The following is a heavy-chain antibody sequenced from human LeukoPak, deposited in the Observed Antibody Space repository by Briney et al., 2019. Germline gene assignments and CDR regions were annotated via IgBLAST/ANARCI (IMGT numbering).Heavy chain of an antibody. CDR3: ARLTDSSVDY. CDR2: ISHSGAST. CDR1: GLTFSDSY. J-gene: IGHJ4*02. D-gene: IGHD5-18*01. Sequence: KTGGSLRPSCAVSGLTFSDSYMAWIRQAPRKGLEWLSYISHSGASTYHANSVKGRFTISRDNAKNSLYLQMNSLRDEDTAMYFCARLTDSSVDYWGRGTLVTVSS. V-gene: IGHV3-11*01.